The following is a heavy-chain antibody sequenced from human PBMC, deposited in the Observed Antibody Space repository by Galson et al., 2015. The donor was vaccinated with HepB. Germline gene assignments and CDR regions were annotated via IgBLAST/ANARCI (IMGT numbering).Heavy chain of an antibody. CDR1: GFTFSSYA. Sequence: SLRLSCAASGFTFSSYAMHWVRQAPGKGLEWVAVISYDGSNKYYADSVKGRFTISRDNSKNTLYLQMNSLRAEDTAVYYCARDPDGYDYWGQGTLVTVSS. CDR2: ISYDGSNK. J-gene: IGHJ4*02. D-gene: IGHD1-14*01. V-gene: IGHV3-30-3*01. CDR3: ARDPDGYDY.